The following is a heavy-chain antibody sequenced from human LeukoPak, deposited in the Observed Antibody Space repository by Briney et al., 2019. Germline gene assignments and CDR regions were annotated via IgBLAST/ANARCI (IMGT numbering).Heavy chain of an antibody. D-gene: IGHD6-13*01. J-gene: IGHJ4*02. CDR1: GFTFSSYA. CDR3: AKGRYSSSWYLGQYYFDY. CDR2: ISGSGGRT. Sequence: GGSLRLSCAASGFTFSSYAMSWVRQAPGKGLEWVSAISGSGGRTYYADSVKGRFTISRDNAKNTLYVQMNSLRAEDTAVYYCAKGRYSSSWYLGQYYFDYWRQGTLVTVSS. V-gene: IGHV3-23*01.